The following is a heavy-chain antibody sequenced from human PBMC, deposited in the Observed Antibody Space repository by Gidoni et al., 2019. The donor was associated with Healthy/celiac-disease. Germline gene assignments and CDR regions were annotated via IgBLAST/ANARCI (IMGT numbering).Heavy chain of an antibody. V-gene: IGHV3-21*01. D-gene: IGHD3-3*01. Sequence: EVQLVESGGGLVKPGGSLRLSCAASGFTFRSYSMHWVRQAPGKGLEWVSSISSSSSYIYYADSVKGRFTISRDNAKNSLYLQMNSLRAEDTAVYYCARGRITIFGVVIIPLDAFDIWGQGTMVTVSS. CDR1: GFTFRSYS. CDR3: ARGRITIFGVVIIPLDAFDI. J-gene: IGHJ3*02. CDR2: ISSSSSYI.